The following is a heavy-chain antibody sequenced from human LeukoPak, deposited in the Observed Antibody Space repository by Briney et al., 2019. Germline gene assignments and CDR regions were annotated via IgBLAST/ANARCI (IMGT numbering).Heavy chain of an antibody. CDR1: GGSISSYY. J-gene: IGHJ3*02. V-gene: IGHV4-59*08. Sequence: SETLSLTCTVSGGSISSYYWSWIRQPPGKGLEWIGYIYYSGSTNYNPSLKSRVTISVDTSKNQFSLKLSSVTAADTAVYYCARHTLGWSPDAFDIWGKGTTVTVSS. D-gene: IGHD3/OR15-3a*01. CDR2: IYYSGST. CDR3: ARHTLGWSPDAFDI.